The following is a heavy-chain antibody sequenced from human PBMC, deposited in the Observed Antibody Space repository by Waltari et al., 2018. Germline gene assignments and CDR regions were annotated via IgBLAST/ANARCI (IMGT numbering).Heavy chain of an antibody. D-gene: IGHD3-22*01. Sequence: QITLKESGPTLVKPTQTLTLTCTFSGFSLSTSGVGVGWIRPPPGKALEWLALIYWNDDKRYSPSLKSRLTITKDTSKNQVVLTMTNMDPVDTATYYCAHRPYDSSGYYVFTNWGQGTLVTVSS. V-gene: IGHV2-5*01. J-gene: IGHJ4*02. CDR1: GFSLSTSGVG. CDR2: IYWNDDK. CDR3: AHRPYDSSGYYVFTN.